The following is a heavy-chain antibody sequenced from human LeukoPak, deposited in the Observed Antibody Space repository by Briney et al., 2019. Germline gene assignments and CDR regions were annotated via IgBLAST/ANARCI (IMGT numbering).Heavy chain of an antibody. V-gene: IGHV4-59*01. D-gene: IGHD6-6*01. Sequence: SETLSLTCTVSGVSISTYYWKWIRQPPGKGLEWIGYIYHSGSTTYNPSLQSRVTISVDTSKNQFSLNLNSVTAADTAVYYCARGGAARLHFQNWGQGTLVTVSS. CDR3: ARGGAARLHFQN. CDR1: GVSISTYY. J-gene: IGHJ1*01. CDR2: IYHSGST.